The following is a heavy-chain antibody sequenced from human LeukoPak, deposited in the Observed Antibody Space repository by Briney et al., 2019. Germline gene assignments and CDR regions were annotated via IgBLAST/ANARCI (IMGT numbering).Heavy chain of an antibody. J-gene: IGHJ4*02. CDR2: INLDGSEK. D-gene: IGHD3-9*01. V-gene: IGHV3-7*03. CDR3: ATIPLRYFDWLFY. CDR1: GFTFSSYW. Sequence: GGSLRLSCAASGFTFSSYWMSWVRQAPGKGLEWVANINLDGSEKYYVDSVKGRFTISRDNAKNSLYLQMNSLRAADTAVYYCATIPLRYFDWLFYWGQGTLVTVSS.